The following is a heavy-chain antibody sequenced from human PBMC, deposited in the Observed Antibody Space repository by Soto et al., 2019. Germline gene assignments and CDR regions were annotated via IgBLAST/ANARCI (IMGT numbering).Heavy chain of an antibody. D-gene: IGHD3-10*01. J-gene: IGHJ4*02. Sequence: EVQLVESGGGLVQPGRSLRLSCAASGFTFDDYAMHWVRQAPGKGLEWVSGISWNSGSIGYADSVKGRFTISRDNAKNSLYLQMNSLRAEDTALYYCAKDITPLDKITMVRGDPPDYWGQGTLVTVSS. CDR1: GFTFDDYA. V-gene: IGHV3-9*01. CDR2: ISWNSGSI. CDR3: AKDITPLDKITMVRGDPPDY.